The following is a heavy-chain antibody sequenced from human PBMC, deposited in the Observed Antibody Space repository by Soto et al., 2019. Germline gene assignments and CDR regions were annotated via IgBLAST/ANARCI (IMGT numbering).Heavy chain of an antibody. CDR1: GASFSGFY. Sequence: ETLSLTCSVHGASFSGFYWTGIRQPPGKGLEWIGEINHSGSSNYNPPLKSRVTMSLDTSRNQFSLSLNSVTAADTAVYYCARMAGPWYFDLWGRGTLVTVSS. V-gene: IGHV4-34*01. CDR2: INHSGSS. CDR3: ARMAGPWYFDL. J-gene: IGHJ2*01.